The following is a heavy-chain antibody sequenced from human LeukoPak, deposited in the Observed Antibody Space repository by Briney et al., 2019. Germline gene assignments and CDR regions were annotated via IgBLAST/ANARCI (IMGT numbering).Heavy chain of an antibody. D-gene: IGHD3-22*01. V-gene: IGHV3-49*03. CDR1: GFTFGDYA. Sequence: PGRSLRLSCTASGFTFGDYAMSWFRQAPGKGLEWVGFIRSKAYGGTTEYAASVKGRFTISRDDSKSIAYLQMNSLKTEDTAVYYCTSSWYYYDSSGYYYGPLDYWGQGTLVTVSS. CDR3: TSSWYYYDSSGYYYGPLDY. CDR2: IRSKAYGGTT. J-gene: IGHJ4*02.